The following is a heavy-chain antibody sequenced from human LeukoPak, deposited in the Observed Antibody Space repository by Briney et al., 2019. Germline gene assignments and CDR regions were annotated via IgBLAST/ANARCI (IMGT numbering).Heavy chain of an antibody. CDR3: ARSSGWLTDAFDI. Sequence: SDTLSLTCAVSGYSISSSNWWGWIRQPPGKGLEWIGYIYYSGSIYYNPSLKSRVIMSVDTSKNQFSLKLSSVTAVDTAVYYCARSSGWLTDAFDIWGQGTMVTVSS. CDR2: IYYSGSI. D-gene: IGHD6-19*01. CDR1: GYSISSSNW. V-gene: IGHV4-28*05. J-gene: IGHJ3*02.